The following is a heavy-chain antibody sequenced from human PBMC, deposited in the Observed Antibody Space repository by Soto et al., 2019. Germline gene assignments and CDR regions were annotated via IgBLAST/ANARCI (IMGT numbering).Heavy chain of an antibody. Sequence: ASVKVSCKASGYTFTGYFMHWVRQAPGQGLEWMGWINPNTGGANYAQKFQDRVTMTRDTSTNTAYMEMNRLRSDDTAVYYCARSLSTISARSDYWGQGTLVTVPQ. V-gene: IGHV1-2*02. D-gene: IGHD6-6*01. CDR2: INPNTGGA. CDR3: ARSLSTISARSDY. J-gene: IGHJ4*02. CDR1: GYTFTGYF.